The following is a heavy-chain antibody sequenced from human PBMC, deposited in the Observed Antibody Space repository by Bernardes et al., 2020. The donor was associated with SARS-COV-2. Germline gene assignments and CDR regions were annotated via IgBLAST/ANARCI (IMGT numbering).Heavy chain of an antibody. CDR3: ARRYSGYDMFNWFDS. CDR2: IYYTKTI. D-gene: IGHD5-12*01. V-gene: IGHV4-39*01. Sequence: SETLSLTCAVSGASISSNNYYWAWIRQSLGKGLEWIGTIYYTKTIYYNPSLKSRVTISVDTSKNQLSLSLSSVTAADTAVYYCARRYSGYDMFNWFDSWGQGAQITVSS. J-gene: IGHJ5*01. CDR1: GASISSNNYY.